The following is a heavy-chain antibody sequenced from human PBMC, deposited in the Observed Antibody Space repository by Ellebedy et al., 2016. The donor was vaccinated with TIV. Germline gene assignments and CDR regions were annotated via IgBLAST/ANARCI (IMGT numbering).Heavy chain of an antibody. CDR2: ISSTVSTI. CDR1: GFTFSSYS. V-gene: IGHV3-48*04. D-gene: IGHD6-19*01. Sequence: PGGSLRLSCTASGFTFSSYSMNWVRQAPGQGLEWVSYISSTVSTIYYTDPVKGRFTISRDNAKNSLYLQMNRLRAEDTAVYYCARGGYSSGWGIDYWGQGTLVTVSS. CDR3: ARGGYSSGWGIDY. J-gene: IGHJ4*02.